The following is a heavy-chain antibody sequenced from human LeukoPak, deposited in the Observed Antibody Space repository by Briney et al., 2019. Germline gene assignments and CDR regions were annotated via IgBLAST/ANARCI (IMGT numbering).Heavy chain of an antibody. CDR3: AKETRTRDGYKKLDY. J-gene: IGHJ4*02. CDR1: GFTFSNYW. V-gene: IGHV3-74*01. CDR2: INSDGSSR. D-gene: IGHD5-24*01. Sequence: GGSLRLSCAASGFTFSNYWMHWVRQAPGKGLVWVSRINSDGSSRNYADSVKGRFTISRDNAKNTLYLQMNSLRAEDTAVYYCAKETRTRDGYKKLDYWGQGTLVTVSS.